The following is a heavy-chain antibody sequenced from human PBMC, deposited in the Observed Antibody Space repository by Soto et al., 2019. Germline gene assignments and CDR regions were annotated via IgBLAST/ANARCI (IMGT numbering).Heavy chain of an antibody. J-gene: IGHJ5*02. CDR2: MYFGGGC. Sequence: SETLSLTCNVAGDSVISGYWSWILQPPWKGLEWRGFMYFGGGCNCNPSRASRATTSVETSKNQFSMKMTSATAADTPVYYCAKSYYDSIGFTVGPWGQGTLVTLSS. CDR1: GDSVISGY. D-gene: IGHD3-22*01. V-gene: IGHV4-59*02. CDR3: AKSYYDSIGFTVGP.